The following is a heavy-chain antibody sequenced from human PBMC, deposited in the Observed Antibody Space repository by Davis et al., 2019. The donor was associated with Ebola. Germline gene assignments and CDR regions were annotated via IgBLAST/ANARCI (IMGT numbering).Heavy chain of an antibody. CDR3: ARTAKTSVSDSGLGYTYFDP. CDR1: GGSFSDYF. CDR2: ISHGGVS. V-gene: IGHV4-34*01. D-gene: IGHD1-1*01. J-gene: IGHJ5*02. Sequence: SETLSLTCAVYGGSFSDYFWSWIRRSPGKGLEWIGTISHGGVSDYNPSLRSRVTISVDTSRDQFSLKMNPVTAADTAVYYCARTAKTSVSDSGLGYTYFDPWSQGTLVTVSS.